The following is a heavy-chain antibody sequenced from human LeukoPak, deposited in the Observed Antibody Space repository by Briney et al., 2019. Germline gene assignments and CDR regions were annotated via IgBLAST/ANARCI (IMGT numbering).Heavy chain of an antibody. CDR3: ARERGFGDY. D-gene: IGHD3-10*01. Sequence: GGSLRLSCAASGFTFDNYAMHWVRQAPGKGLEWVSGIAWNSGNTGFADSVKGRFTISRDNAKDSLYLQMNSLRAEDTAVYYCARERGFGDYWGQGTLVTVSS. J-gene: IGHJ4*02. CDR1: GFTFDNYA. V-gene: IGHV3-9*01. CDR2: IAWNSGNT.